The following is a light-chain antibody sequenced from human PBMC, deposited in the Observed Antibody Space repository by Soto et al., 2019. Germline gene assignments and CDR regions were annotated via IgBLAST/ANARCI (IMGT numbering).Light chain of an antibody. Sequence: EIVLTQSPCTLSLSPGERVTLSCRASQSVSSTYLGWYQQKPGQAPRLLIYGATTRATGIPDRFSGSGSGTDFTLTISRLEPEDLAVYYCQQYGSAPITFGGGTKVDIK. CDR3: QQYGSAPIT. CDR1: QSVSSTY. J-gene: IGKJ4*01. CDR2: GAT. V-gene: IGKV3-20*01.